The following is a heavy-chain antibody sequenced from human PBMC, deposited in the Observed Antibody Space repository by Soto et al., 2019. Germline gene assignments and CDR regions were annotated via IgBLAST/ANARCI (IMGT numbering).Heavy chain of an antibody. J-gene: IGHJ6*02. V-gene: IGHV1-8*01. D-gene: IGHD5-18*01. CDR2: MNPSSGNT. Sequence: QVQLVQSGAEVKKPGASVKVSCRASGYSFSSYDINWVRQATGQGLEWMGWMNPSSGNTGYAQKFQGRVTMTRNTSISTAYMDLSSLKSDDTAMYYCARGRPGTPHGYRCGALGMDVWGQGTTVTVSS. CDR1: GYSFSSYD. CDR3: ARGRPGTPHGYRCGALGMDV.